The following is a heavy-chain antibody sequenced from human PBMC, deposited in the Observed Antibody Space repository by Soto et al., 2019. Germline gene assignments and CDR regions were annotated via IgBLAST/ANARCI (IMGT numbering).Heavy chain of an antibody. CDR1: GFTFSSYA. Sequence: EVQLLESGGGMVQPGGSLRLSCAASGFTFSSYAMSWVRQAPGKRLEWVSAISGSGGSTYYADSVKGRFTISRDNSKNTLYLQMNSLRAEDTAVYYCAKGAGFAYYYYYYMDVWGKGTTVTVSS. V-gene: IGHV3-23*01. CDR2: ISGSGGST. J-gene: IGHJ6*03. D-gene: IGHD3-3*01. CDR3: AKGAGFAYYYYYYMDV.